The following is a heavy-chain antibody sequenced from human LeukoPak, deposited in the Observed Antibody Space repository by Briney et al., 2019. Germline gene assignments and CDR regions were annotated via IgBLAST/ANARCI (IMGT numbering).Heavy chain of an antibody. J-gene: IGHJ4*02. D-gene: IGHD3-22*01. CDR3: ARGMIVPRGFDY. Sequence: PGGSLRLSCAASGFTFSSYSMNWVRQAPGKGLEWVSSISSSSSYIYYADSVKGRSTISRDNAKNSLYLQMNSLRAEDTAVYYCARGMIVPRGFDYWGQGTLVTVSS. CDR1: GFTFSSYS. CDR2: ISSSSSYI. V-gene: IGHV3-21*01.